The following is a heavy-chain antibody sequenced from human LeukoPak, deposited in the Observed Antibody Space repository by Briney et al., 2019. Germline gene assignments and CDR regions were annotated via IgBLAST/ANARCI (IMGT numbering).Heavy chain of an antibody. Sequence: GASVNVSCKAFGYTFTRYGIRWVRQAAGQGGEGMGWISAYNGNTNYAQKLQGRVPMPPGTSPRPADMELGSLRTDGTAVYYCARGLASLSYYYDNSGYVDYWGQGALVTVSS. CDR1: GYTFTRYG. CDR3: ARGLASLSYYYDNSGYVDY. J-gene: IGHJ4*02. D-gene: IGHD3-22*01. CDR2: ISAYNGNT. V-gene: IGHV1-18*01.